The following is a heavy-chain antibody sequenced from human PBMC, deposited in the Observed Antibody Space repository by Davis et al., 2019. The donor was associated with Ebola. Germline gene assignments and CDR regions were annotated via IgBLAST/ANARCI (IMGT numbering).Heavy chain of an antibody. D-gene: IGHD3-3*01. J-gene: IGHJ6*02. CDR3: ASGQTIFGVVIYYYGMDV. CDR1: GSTFTSYY. CDR2: INPSGGST. V-gene: IGHV1-46*01. Sequence: ASVKVSCKASGSTFTSYYIHWVRQAPGQGLEWMGIINPSGGSTSYAQKFQGRVTMTRDTSTSTAYMELSSLRSEDTAVYYCASGQTIFGVVIYYYGMDVWGQGTTVTVSS.